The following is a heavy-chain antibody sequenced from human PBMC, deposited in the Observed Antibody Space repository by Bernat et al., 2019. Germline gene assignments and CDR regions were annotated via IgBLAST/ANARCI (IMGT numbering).Heavy chain of an antibody. CDR1: GFTFSTYS. V-gene: IGHV3-48*02. Sequence: EVQLVESGGGLVQPVGSLRLSCAASGFTFSTYSMNWVRQAPGKGLEWISCISSSSSTIYYADSVKGRFTISRDNAKNSLYLQMNSLRDEDTAVYYCGREAWFDPWGQGTLVTVSS. CDR2: ISSSSSTI. CDR3: GREAWFDP. J-gene: IGHJ5*02.